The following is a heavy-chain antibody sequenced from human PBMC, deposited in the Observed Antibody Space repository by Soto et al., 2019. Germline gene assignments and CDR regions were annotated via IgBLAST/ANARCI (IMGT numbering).Heavy chain of an antibody. CDR2: INHSGST. Sequence: TSETLSLTCAVYGGSFSGYYWSWIRQPPGKGLEWIGEINHSGSTNYNPSLKSRVTISVDTSKNQFSLKLSSVTAADTAVYYCARGRIAARRGYYYYYMDVWGKGTTVTVSS. CDR1: GGSFSGYY. J-gene: IGHJ6*03. CDR3: ARGRIAARRGYYYYYMDV. D-gene: IGHD6-6*01. V-gene: IGHV4-34*01.